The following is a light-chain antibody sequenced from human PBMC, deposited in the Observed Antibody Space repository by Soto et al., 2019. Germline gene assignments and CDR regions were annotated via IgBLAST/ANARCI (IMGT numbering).Light chain of an antibody. CDR1: QGISNY. Sequence: DIQMTQSPSSLSASVGDRVTITCRASQGISNYLAWYQQKPGKVPKLLIYAASTFQSGVPSRFSGSGSETDFTLTISSLQPEDVATYYCKKYNSATRTFGQGTKVEIK. CDR2: AAS. V-gene: IGKV1-27*01. J-gene: IGKJ1*01. CDR3: KKYNSATRT.